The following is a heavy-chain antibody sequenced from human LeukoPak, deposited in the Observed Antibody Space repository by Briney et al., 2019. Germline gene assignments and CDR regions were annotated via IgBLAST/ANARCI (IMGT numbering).Heavy chain of an antibody. CDR1: GFTFSDYY. CDR3: ARDRHYYYMDV. J-gene: IGHJ6*03. V-gene: IGHV3-11*04. CDR2: ISSSGSNM. Sequence: GGSLRLSCAASGFTFSDYYMSWIRQAPGKGLEWVSFISSSGSNMYDSDSVKGRFTISRDNAKNSLYLQMNSLRADDTAVYYCARDRHYYYMDVWGKGTTVTVSS.